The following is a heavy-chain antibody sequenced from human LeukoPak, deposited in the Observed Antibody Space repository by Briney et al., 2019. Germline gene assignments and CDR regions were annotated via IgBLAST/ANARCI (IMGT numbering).Heavy chain of an antibody. CDR3: ARARGYSYIYYYYYMDV. D-gene: IGHD5-18*01. Sequence: PGGSLRLSCAASGFTFDGHGMSWVRQAPGKGLEWVSSINWNGRSTSYADSVRGRFTISRDNAKGSLYLEMNSLRAEDTAVYYCARARGYSYIYYYYYMDVWGKGTTVTVSS. CDR1: GFTFDGHG. CDR2: INWNGRST. J-gene: IGHJ6*03. V-gene: IGHV3-20*04.